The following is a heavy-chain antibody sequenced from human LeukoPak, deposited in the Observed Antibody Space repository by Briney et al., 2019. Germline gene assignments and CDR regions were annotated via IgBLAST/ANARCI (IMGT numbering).Heavy chain of an antibody. CDR3: ARDLADSSGYYYGHYYGMDV. J-gene: IGHJ6*02. CDR2: IIPIFGTA. CDR1: GGTFSSYA. D-gene: IGHD3-22*01. V-gene: IGHV1-69*13. Sequence: SVKVSCKASGGTFSSYAISWVRQAPGQGLEWMGGIIPIFGTANYAQKFQGRVTITADESTSTAYKELSSLRSEDTAVYYCARDLADSSGYYYGHYYGMDVWGQGTTVTVSS.